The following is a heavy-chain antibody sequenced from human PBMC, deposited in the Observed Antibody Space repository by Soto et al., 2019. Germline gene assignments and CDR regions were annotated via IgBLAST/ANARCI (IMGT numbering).Heavy chain of an antibody. Sequence: GASVKVSCKASGYTFTSYAMHWVRQAPGQRLEWMGWINAGNGNTKYSQKFQGRVTITRDTSASTAYMELSSLRSEDTAVYYCVRVANYDILTGPFDYWGQGTLVTVSS. CDR2: INAGNGNT. CDR1: GYTFTSYA. J-gene: IGHJ4*02. V-gene: IGHV1-3*01. D-gene: IGHD3-9*01. CDR3: VRVANYDILTGPFDY.